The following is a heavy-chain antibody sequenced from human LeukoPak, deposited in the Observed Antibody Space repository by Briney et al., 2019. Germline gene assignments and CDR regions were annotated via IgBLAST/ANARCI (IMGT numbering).Heavy chain of an antibody. J-gene: IGHJ4*02. D-gene: IGHD3-3*01. V-gene: IGHV4-4*02. CDR3: AREGGFYRPLDY. CDR1: GGSISSSNW. Sequence: PSETLSLTCAVSGGSISSSNWWSWVRQPPGKGLEWIGEVHLDGRTNYNPSLESRLTMSVDVSENQVSLKLTSMTAADTAVYYCAREGGFYRPLDYSGQGTLVTVSS. CDR2: VHLDGRT.